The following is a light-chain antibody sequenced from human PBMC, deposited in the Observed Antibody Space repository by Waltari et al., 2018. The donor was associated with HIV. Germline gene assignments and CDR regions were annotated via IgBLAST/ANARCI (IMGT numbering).Light chain of an antibody. Sequence: QSALTQPRSVSGSPGQSVTISCTGTSSDVGGYNYVSWYQQHPGKAPKLMIYDVTKRPSGVPDRFSGSKSGNTASLTISGLQAEDEADYYCCSYAGIYTFLFGGGTKLTVL. J-gene: IGLJ2*01. CDR1: SSDVGGYNY. CDR3: CSYAGIYTFL. V-gene: IGLV2-11*01. CDR2: DVT.